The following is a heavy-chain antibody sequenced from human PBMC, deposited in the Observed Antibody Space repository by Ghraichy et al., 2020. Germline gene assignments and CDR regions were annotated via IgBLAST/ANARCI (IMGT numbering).Heavy chain of an antibody. V-gene: IGHV3-66*03. CDR2: IYSCGST. CDR3: ARAAHHGSSTSCYRHRYYYYGMDF. Sequence: GGSLRLSCAASGFTVSSNYMSWVRQAPGKGLEWVSVIYSCGSTYYADSVKGRFTISRDNSKNTLYLQMNSLRAEDTAVYYCARAAHHGSSTSCYRHRYYYYGMDFWGQGTTVTVSS. D-gene: IGHD2-2*02. J-gene: IGHJ6*02. CDR1: GFTVSSNY.